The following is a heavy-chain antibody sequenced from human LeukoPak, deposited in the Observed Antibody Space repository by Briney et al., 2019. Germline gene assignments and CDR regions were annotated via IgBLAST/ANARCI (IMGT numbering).Heavy chain of an antibody. CDR2: IYYSGST. V-gene: IGHV4-39*07. D-gene: IGHD3-22*01. J-gene: IGHJ4*02. Sequence: SETLSLTCTVSGGSISSSSYYWGWIRQPPGKGLEWIGSIYYSGSTYYNPSLKSRVTISVDTSKNQFSLKLSSVTAADTAVYYCVRATYYYDSSGYYYEGNEFGYWGQGTLVTVSS. CDR1: GGSISSSSYY. CDR3: VRATYYYDSSGYYYEGNEFGY.